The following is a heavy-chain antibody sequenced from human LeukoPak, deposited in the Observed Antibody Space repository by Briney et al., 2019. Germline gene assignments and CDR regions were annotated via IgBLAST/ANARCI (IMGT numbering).Heavy chain of an antibody. CDR1: GYSISSGYY. Sequence: ASETLSLTCAVSGYSISSGYYWGWIRQPPGNGLEWIGSIYYSGSTYYNPSLKSRVTISVDTSKNQFSLKLSSVTAADTAVYYCARVATTTNPPQRPFDYWGQGTLVTVSS. CDR3: ARVATTTNPPQRPFDY. V-gene: IGHV4-38-2*01. J-gene: IGHJ4*02. CDR2: IYYSGST. D-gene: IGHD5-12*01.